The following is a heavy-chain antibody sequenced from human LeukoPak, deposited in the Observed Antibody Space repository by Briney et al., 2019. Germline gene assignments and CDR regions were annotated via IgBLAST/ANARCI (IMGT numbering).Heavy chain of an antibody. V-gene: IGHV3-11*05. CDR1: GFTFSDYY. CDR2: ISSSSSYT. CDR3: ARGPREADPGILGYSYYYYGMDV. D-gene: IGHD3-3*01. J-gene: IGHJ6*02. Sequence: PGGSLRLSCAASGFTFSDYYMSWIRQAPGKGLEWVSYISSSSSYTNYADSVKGRFTISRDNAKNSLYLQMNSLRAEDTAVYYCARGPREADPGILGYSYYYYGMDVWGLGTTVTVSS.